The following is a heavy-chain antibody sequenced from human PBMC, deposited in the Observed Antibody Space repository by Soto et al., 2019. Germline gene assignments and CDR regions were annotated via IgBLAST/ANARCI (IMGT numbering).Heavy chain of an antibody. D-gene: IGHD2-15*01. V-gene: IGHV4-34*01. J-gene: IGHJ4*02. Sequence: SETLSLTCAVYGGSFSGYYWSWIRQPPGKGLEWIGEINHSGSTNYNPSLKSRVTISVDTSKNQFSLKLSSVTAADTAVYYCARGIGYCSGGSCYSRGFIGYWGQGTLVTVSS. CDR1: GGSFSGYY. CDR3: ARGIGYCSGGSCYSRGFIGY. CDR2: INHSGST.